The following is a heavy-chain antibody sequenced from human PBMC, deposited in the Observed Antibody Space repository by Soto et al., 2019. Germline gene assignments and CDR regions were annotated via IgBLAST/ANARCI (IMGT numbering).Heavy chain of an antibody. CDR3: TRQASAPLLIAYCRGDRYQDAFDI. CDR2: IRSKANSYAT. V-gene: IGHV3-73*01. Sequence: HPGGSLRLSFAASGFTFSGSAMHWVRQASGKGLEWVGRIRSKANSYATAYAASVKGRFTISRDDSKNTAYLQMNSLKTEDTAVYYCTRQASAPLLIAYCRGDRYQDAFDIRGPATIGTVSS. J-gene: IGHJ3*02. D-gene: IGHD2-21*02. CDR1: GFTFSGSA.